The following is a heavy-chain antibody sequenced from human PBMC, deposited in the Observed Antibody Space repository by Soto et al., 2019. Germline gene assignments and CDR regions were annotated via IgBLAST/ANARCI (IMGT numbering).Heavy chain of an antibody. CDR3: ARDNSGWSDY. V-gene: IGHV1-3*01. D-gene: IGHD6-19*01. J-gene: IGHJ4*02. CDR1: GYTFTRYV. Sequence: ASVKVACKASGYTFTRYVMRWLRQAPGQRLEWMGWIDAGNGNTVYLQKFQGRVTITRDTSANTAYMELSSLRSEDTAVYYCARDNSGWSDYWGQGTLVTVS. CDR2: IDAGNGNT.